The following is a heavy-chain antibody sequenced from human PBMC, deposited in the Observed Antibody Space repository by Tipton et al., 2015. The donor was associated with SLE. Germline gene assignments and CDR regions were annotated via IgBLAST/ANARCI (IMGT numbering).Heavy chain of an antibody. J-gene: IGHJ5*02. V-gene: IGHV3-30*02. CDR1: GFIFSSYG. CDR3: VGARSFP. D-gene: IGHD2-15*01. CDR2: IRYDGSNK. Sequence: SLRLSCAASGFIFSSYGMHWVRQAPGKGLEWVVFIRYDGSNKYYADSVKGRFTISRDNSKNSLYLQMNSLRAEDTAVYYCVGARSFPWGQGTLVTVSS.